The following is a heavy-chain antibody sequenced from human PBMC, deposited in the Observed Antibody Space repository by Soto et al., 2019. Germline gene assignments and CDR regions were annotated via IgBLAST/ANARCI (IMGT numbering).Heavy chain of an antibody. CDR1: GGSINNYY. CDR3: ARRHGGNFDY. D-gene: IGHD1-26*01. CDR2: IYYSGST. Sequence: SETLSLTCTVSGGSINNYYWSWIRQPPGKGLEWIGYIYYSGSTNYNPSLKSRVTISVDTSKNQFSLKLSSVTAADTAVYYCARRHGGNFDYWGQGTLVTVSS. V-gene: IGHV4-59*01. J-gene: IGHJ4*02.